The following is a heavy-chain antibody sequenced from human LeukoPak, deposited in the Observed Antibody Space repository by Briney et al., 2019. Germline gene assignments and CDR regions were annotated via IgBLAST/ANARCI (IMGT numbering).Heavy chain of an antibody. CDR1: GCTFTGYY. CDR3: AVSPYCSSTSCYTTDAFDI. V-gene: IGHV1-2*02. Sequence: ASVKVSCKASGCTFTGYYMHWVRQAPGQGLEWMGWINPNSGGTNYAQKFQGRVTMTRDTSISTAYMELSRLRSDDTAVYYCAVSPYCSSTSCYTTDAFDIWGQGTMVTVSS. D-gene: IGHD2-2*02. CDR2: INPNSGGT. J-gene: IGHJ3*02.